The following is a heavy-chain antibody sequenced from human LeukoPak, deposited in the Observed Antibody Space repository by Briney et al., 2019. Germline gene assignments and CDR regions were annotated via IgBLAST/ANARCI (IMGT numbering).Heavy chain of an antibody. D-gene: IGHD3-3*01. CDR2: IWYGGSNK. V-gene: IGHV3-30*02. CDR1: GFTFSSYG. Sequence: GGSLRLSCAASGFTFSSYGMHWVRQAPGKGLEWVAVIWYGGSNKYYADPVKGRFTISRDNSKNTLYLQMNSLRAEDTAVYYCAKDGYYDFWSGKEPSSGRYAFDIWGQGTMVTVSS. CDR3: AKDGYYDFWSGKEPSSGRYAFDI. J-gene: IGHJ3*02.